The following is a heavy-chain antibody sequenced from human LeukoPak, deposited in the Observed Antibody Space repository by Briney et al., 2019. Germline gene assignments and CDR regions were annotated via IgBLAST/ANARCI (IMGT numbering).Heavy chain of an antibody. J-gene: IGHJ4*02. CDR2: IYTSGST. CDR3: ARGDRDCSSTSCYGDFDY. CDR1: GGSISSYY. V-gene: IGHV4-4*07. Sequence: SETLSLTCTVSGGSISSYYWSWIRQPGGEGREWIGRIYTSGSTNYNPSLKSRVTMSVDTSKNQFSLKLSSVTAADTAVYYCARGDRDCSSTSCYGDFDYWGQGTLVTVSS. D-gene: IGHD2-2*01.